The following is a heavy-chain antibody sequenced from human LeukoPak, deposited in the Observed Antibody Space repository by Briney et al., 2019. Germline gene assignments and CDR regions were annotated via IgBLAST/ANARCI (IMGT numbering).Heavy chain of an antibody. V-gene: IGHV3-23*01. CDR2: ISGSGGST. CDR3: AIEGLNYYDSSGYYYANVDVAFDI. D-gene: IGHD3-22*01. CDR1: GFTFSSYA. J-gene: IGHJ3*02. Sequence: PGGSLRLSCAASGFTFSSYAMSWVRQAPGKGLEWVSAISGSGGSTYYADSVKGRFTISRDNSKNMLYLQMNSLRAEDTAVYYCAIEGLNYYDSSGYYYANVDVAFDIWGQGTMVTVSS.